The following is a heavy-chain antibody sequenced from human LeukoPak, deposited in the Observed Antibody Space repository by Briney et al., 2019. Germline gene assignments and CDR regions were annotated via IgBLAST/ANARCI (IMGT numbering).Heavy chain of an antibody. CDR2: IYYSGST. J-gene: IGHJ4*02. D-gene: IGHD6-13*01. Sequence: PSETLSLTCTVSGGSISSYYWSWIRQPPAKGLEWIGYIYYSGSTNYNPSLKSRVTISVDTSKNQFSLKLSSVTAADTAVYYCARDLGNSWPYYFDYWGQGTLVTVSS. CDR1: GGSISSYY. V-gene: IGHV4-59*12. CDR3: ARDLGNSWPYYFDY.